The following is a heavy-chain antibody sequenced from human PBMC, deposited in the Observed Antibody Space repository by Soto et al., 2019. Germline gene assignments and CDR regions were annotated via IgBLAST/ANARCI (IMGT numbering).Heavy chain of an antibody. V-gene: IGHV4-39*01. Sequence: QLQLQESGPGLVKPSETLSLTCTVSGGSISSSSFHWGWIRQPPGTGLELIGSIYYSGSTYYSPALNGRVTISVDTSKNQSSLKLSSVTAADTAVYYCARRERAAGTDWWFDPWGQGTLVTVSS. CDR3: ARRERAAGTDWWFDP. D-gene: IGHD6-13*01. CDR2: IYYSGST. CDR1: GGSISSSSFH. J-gene: IGHJ5*02.